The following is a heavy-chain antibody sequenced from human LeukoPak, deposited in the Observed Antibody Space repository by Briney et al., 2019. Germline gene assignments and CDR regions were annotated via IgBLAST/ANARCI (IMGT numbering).Heavy chain of an antibody. V-gene: IGHV4-38-2*02. J-gene: IGHJ4*02. D-gene: IGHD2-8*02. CDR2: MYHNGNP. CDR1: GYSISDGYY. CDR3: ARWCTSDICFGVGSY. Sequence: SETLSLTCNVSGYSISDGYYWGWIRLPPGKGLEWIGSMYHNGNPIYNPSLKTRVSISVDTPKNQFSLKVTSVTAADTAIYYCARWCTSDICFGVGSYWGQGSLVTVSS.